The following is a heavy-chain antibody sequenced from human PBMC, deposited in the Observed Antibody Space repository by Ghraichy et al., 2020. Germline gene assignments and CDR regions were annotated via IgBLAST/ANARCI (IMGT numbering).Heavy chain of an antibody. D-gene: IGHD6-6*01. J-gene: IGHJ4*02. CDR1: GGSVRSYY. CDR3: ARGLRSSSSQGTTFDY. CDR2: IYHTGST. V-gene: IGHV4-59*02. Sequence: SETLSLTCIVSGGSVRSYYWSWIRQPPGRGLEWIAYIYHTGSTKCNPSLKSRVSISLDTSKNQVSLNLSSVTAADTAVYYCARGLRSSSSQGTTFDYWGQGTLVTVSS.